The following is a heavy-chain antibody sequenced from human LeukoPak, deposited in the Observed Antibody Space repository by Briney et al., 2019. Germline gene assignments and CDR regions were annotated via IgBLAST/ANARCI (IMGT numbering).Heavy chain of an antibody. J-gene: IGHJ4*02. CDR2: ISSSSSYI. V-gene: IGHV3-21*01. CDR3: ARECSGGSCYEDY. Sequence: PGGSLRLSCAASGFTFSSYSMNWVRQAPGRGLEWVSSISSSSSYIYYADSVKGRFTISRDNAKNSLYLQMNSLSAEDTAVYYCARECSGGSCYEDYWGQGTLVTVSS. D-gene: IGHD2-15*01. CDR1: GFTFSSYS.